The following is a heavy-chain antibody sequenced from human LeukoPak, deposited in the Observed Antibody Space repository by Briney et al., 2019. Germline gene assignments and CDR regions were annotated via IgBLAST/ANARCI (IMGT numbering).Heavy chain of an antibody. CDR3: ARSRVIRYFDWLSPFYL. J-gene: IGHJ4*02. CDR2: IYYSGST. Sequence: SETLSLTCTVSGGSISSYYWSWIRQPPGKGLEWIGYIYYSGSTNYNPSLKSRVTISVDTSKNQFSLKLISATAADTAVYYYARSRVIRYFDWLSPFYLRGQGTLVTVSS. CDR1: GGSISSYY. V-gene: IGHV4-59*01. D-gene: IGHD3-9*01.